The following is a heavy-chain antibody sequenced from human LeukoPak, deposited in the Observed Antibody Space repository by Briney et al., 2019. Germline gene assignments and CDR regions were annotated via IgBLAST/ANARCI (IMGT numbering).Heavy chain of an antibody. J-gene: IGHJ4*02. CDR3: AREPTLTVADPFFDY. CDR1: GGSISSYY. Sequence: SETLSLTCTVSGGSISSYYWSWIRQPAGKGLEWIGRIYTSGSTNYNPSLKSRVTMSVGTSKNQFSLKLSSVTAADTAVYYCAREPTLTVADPFFDYWGQGTLVTVSS. V-gene: IGHV4-4*07. CDR2: IYTSGST. D-gene: IGHD6-19*01.